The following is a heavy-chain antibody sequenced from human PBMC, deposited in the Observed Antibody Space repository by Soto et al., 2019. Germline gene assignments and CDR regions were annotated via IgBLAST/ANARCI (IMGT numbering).Heavy chain of an antibody. D-gene: IGHD6-13*01. Sequence: PGESLKISCQCSGYTFSNFWIGWVRQLPGQGLEWMGIIYPGDHETRYSPSFLGKVTISAETSINTAYLRWSSLEASDSAFYFCARSHRSSPYFDFWGQGALVTVSS. CDR3: ARSHRSSPYFDF. V-gene: IGHV5-51*01. CDR1: GYTFSNFW. CDR2: IYPGDHET. J-gene: IGHJ4*02.